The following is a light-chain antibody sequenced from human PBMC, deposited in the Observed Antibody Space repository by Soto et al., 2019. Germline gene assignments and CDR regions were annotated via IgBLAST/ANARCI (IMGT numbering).Light chain of an antibody. CDR1: QDIRGA. Sequence: AIQVTQSPSSLSASVGDRVTITCLASQDIRGALAWYQQKPGKPPKLLIYDVSTLENGVPSRFSGDSSGTQFTLTISGLQPEDFGTYYCQQFNSYPATFVHGTRLDIK. CDR2: DVS. J-gene: IGKJ5*01. V-gene: IGKV1-13*02. CDR3: QQFNSYPAT.